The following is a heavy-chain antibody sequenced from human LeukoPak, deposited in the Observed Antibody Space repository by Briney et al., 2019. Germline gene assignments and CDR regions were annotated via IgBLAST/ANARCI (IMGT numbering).Heavy chain of an antibody. Sequence: GGSLRLSCAASGFTFSSYAMHWVRQAPGKGLEWVAVISYDGSNKYYADSVKGRFTISRDNSKNTLYLQMNSLRAEDTAVYYCARPRGEWSLDYWGQGTLVTVSS. CDR2: ISYDGSNK. D-gene: IGHD3-16*01. CDR1: GFTFSSYA. CDR3: ARPRGEWSLDY. J-gene: IGHJ4*02. V-gene: IGHV3-30*04.